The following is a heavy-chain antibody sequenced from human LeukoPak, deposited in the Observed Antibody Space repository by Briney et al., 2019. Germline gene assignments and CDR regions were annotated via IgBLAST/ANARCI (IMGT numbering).Heavy chain of an antibody. V-gene: IGHV1-46*03. CDR1: GYTFISYY. J-gene: IGHJ4*02. CDR3: ARVEGYCSNGVCYHYFDY. D-gene: IGHD2-8*01. CDR2: INPSSGST. Sequence: WASVKVSCKTSGYTFISYYMHWVRQAPGQGLEWMGIINPSSGSTGYPQKFQGRVTMTRDTSTSTVYMELSSLRSEDTAVYYCARVEGYCSNGVCYHYFDYWGQGTLVTVSS.